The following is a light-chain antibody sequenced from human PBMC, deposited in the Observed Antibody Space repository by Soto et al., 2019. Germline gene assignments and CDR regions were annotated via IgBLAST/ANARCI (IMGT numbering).Light chain of an antibody. V-gene: IGKV3-20*01. Sequence: PGESATLSCRASQSVGSPYLAWYQQKPGQPPRLLIYGASSRATDIPERFSGSGSGTEFTLTIARLAPEDFAMYYCHQHGSSPFTFGPGTKLDF. CDR3: HQHGSSPFT. J-gene: IGKJ3*01. CDR2: GAS. CDR1: QSVGSPY.